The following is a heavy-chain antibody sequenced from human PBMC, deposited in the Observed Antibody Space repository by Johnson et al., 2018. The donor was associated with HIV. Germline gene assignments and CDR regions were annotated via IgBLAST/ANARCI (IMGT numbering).Heavy chain of an antibody. D-gene: IGHD6-13*01. CDR1: GFTFSRYD. CDR3: AKGYIAAAGDGWDAFDI. CDR2: FGTAGDT. Sequence: VQLVESGGGLVQPGGSLRLSCAASGFTFSRYDMHWVRQVRGKGLEWVSCFGTAGDTYYAGSVKGRFTISRENAKNALYLQMNSLRAEDTAVYYCAKGYIAAAGDGWDAFDIWGQGTMVTVSS. J-gene: IGHJ3*02. V-gene: IGHV3-13*01.